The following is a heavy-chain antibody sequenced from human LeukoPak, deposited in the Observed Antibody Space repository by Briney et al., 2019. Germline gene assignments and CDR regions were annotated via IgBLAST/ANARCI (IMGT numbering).Heavy chain of an antibody. CDR1: GGSFSGYY. CDR2: FNHSGST. CDR3: ARGANYDFWSGSDNWFDP. Sequence: SETLSLTCAVYGGSFSGYYWSWIRQPPGKGLEWIGEFNHSGSTNYNPSLKSRVTISVDTSKNQFSLKLSSVTAADTAVYYCARGANYDFWSGSDNWFDPWGQGTLVTVSS. D-gene: IGHD3-3*01. J-gene: IGHJ5*02. V-gene: IGHV4-34*01.